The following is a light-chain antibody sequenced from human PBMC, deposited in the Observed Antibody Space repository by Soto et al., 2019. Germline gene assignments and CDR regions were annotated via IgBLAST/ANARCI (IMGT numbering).Light chain of an antibody. CDR2: DAS. J-gene: IGKJ4*01. CDR3: QQYDNSAPLS. CDR1: QTVSSSY. V-gene: IGKV3D-20*01. Sequence: EIVLTQSPATLSLSPGERATLSCGASQTVSSSYVAWYQQKPGLAPRLLIYDASSRATGIPDRFSGSGSGTDFTLTIGRLEPEDFAVYYCQQYDNSAPLSFGGGTKVDIK.